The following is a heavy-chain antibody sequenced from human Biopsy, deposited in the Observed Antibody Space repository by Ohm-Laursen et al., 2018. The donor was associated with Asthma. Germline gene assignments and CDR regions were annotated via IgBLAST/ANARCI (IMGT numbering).Heavy chain of an antibody. J-gene: IGHJ2*01. V-gene: IGHV4-39*02. D-gene: IGHD6-6*01. CDR2: IYYIGRT. Sequence: GTLSLTCIVSGDAMSTSGSYWGWIRQSPGKGLEWIGSIYYIGRTHYNPSLESRVTISADTSKNHFSLKVTSVTAADTAVYYCARAVSSSSYWYFDLWGRGDLVTVSS. CDR1: GDAMSTSGSY. CDR3: ARAVSSSSYWYFDL.